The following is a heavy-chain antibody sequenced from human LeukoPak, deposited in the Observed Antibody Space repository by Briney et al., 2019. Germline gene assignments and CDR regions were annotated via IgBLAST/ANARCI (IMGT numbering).Heavy chain of an antibody. D-gene: IGHD3-22*01. Sequence: GGSLRLSCAASGFSYISYAMSWVRQPRGKGLEWVSGISGSGVESFYADSVKGRFTISRDNSRNTLYLQMNSLRVEDTAVYYCANSGNYYDTSGHEHWGQGTLVTVSS. J-gene: IGHJ1*01. CDR1: GFSYISYA. V-gene: IGHV3-23*01. CDR3: ANSGNYYDTSGHEH. CDR2: ISGSGVES.